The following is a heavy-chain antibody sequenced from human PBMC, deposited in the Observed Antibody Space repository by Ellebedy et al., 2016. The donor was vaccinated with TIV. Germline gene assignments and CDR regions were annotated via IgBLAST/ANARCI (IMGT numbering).Heavy chain of an antibody. V-gene: IGHV3-48*04. J-gene: IGHJ4*02. CDR1: GFAFSTYS. D-gene: IGHD4-17*01. Sequence: GESLKISCAASGFAFSTYSMNWVRQAPGKGLEWVSYIGTSSGSIFYADSVKGRFAISRDNGKNSLYLHMNSLRAEDTAVYHCAREVPVTSEFDYWGQGTLVTVSS. CDR3: AREVPVTSEFDY. CDR2: IGTSSGSI.